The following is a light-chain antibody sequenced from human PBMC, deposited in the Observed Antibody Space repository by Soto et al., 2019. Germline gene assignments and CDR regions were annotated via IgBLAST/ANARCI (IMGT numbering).Light chain of an antibody. V-gene: IGLV2-14*01. CDR1: SSDVGGYNY. J-gene: IGLJ1*01. CDR3: SSFTGSSTLAYV. Sequence: QSVLTQPASVSGSPGQSITTSCTGISSDVGGYNYVSWYQQHPDKAPKLMIYEVSNRPSGVSGRFSGSKSGNTASLTISGLQAEDEADYYCSSFTGSSTLAYVFGTGTKVTVL. CDR2: EVS.